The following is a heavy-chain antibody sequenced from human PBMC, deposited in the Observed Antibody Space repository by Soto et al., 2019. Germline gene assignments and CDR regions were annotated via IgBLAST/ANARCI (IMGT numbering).Heavy chain of an antibody. J-gene: IGHJ4*02. V-gene: IGHV3-21*01. Sequence: GGSLRLSCAASGFTFSSYSMNWVRQAPGKGLEWVSSISSSSSYIYYADSVKGRFTISRENAKNSLYLQMNSLGAEDTAVYYCARDTPTAMAYYWGQGTLVTVSS. CDR3: ARDTPTAMAYY. D-gene: IGHD5-18*01. CDR1: GFTFSSYS. CDR2: ISSSSSYI.